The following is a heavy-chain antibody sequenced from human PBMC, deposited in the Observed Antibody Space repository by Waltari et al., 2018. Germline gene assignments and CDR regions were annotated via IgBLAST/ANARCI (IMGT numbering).Heavy chain of an antibody. V-gene: IGHV4-34*01. CDR3: AREGDDNSDYFRYYFDY. CDR2: IHHSGSA. Sequence: HVQLQQWGIGLLNPSETLSLTCAVYDGSLTGYYWSWIRQSPGKGLEWIGEIHHSGSANYNPALESRLSISVDTANNQFSLRLSFVTAADTAMYYCAREGDDNSDYFRYYFDYWGQGTLVTVSS. CDR1: DGSLTGYY. J-gene: IGHJ4*02. D-gene: IGHD3-22*01.